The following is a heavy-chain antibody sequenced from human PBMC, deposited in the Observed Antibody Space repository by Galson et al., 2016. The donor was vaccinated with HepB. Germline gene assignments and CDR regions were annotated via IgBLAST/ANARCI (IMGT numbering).Heavy chain of an antibody. CDR3: ARRVAVAGIYYFDY. CDR2: IYYSGST. CDR1: GGSISSSSYY. V-gene: IGHV4-39*01. J-gene: IGHJ4*01. D-gene: IGHD6-19*01. Sequence: ETLSLTCTVSGGSISSSSYYWGWIRQPPGKGLEWLGSIYYSGSTYYHPSLKSRVTISVDTSKNQFSLKLSSVTAADTAVYYCARRVAVAGIYYFDYWGRGTLVTVSS.